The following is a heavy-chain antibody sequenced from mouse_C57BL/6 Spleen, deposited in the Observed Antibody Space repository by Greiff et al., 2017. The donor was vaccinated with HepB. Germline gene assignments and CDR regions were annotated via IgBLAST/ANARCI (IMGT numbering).Heavy chain of an antibody. CDR2: IYPGSGST. CDR1: GYTFTSYW. V-gene: IGHV1-55*01. CDR3: ARRKVPTTVVADYAMDY. J-gene: IGHJ4*01. D-gene: IGHD1-1*01. Sequence: QVQLQQPGAELVKPGASVKMSCKASGYTFTSYWITWVKQRPGQGLEWIGDIYPGSGSTNYNEKFKSKATLTVDTSSSPAYMQLSSLTSEDSAVYYCARRKVPTTVVADYAMDYWGQGASVTVSS.